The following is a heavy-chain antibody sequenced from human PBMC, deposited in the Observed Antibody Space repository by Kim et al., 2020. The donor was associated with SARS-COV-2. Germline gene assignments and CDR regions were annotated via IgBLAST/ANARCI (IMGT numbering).Heavy chain of an antibody. CDR3: ARGNGYDSLYYYHGMDV. D-gene: IGHD5-12*01. CDR2: IYYSGST. J-gene: IGHJ6*01. V-gene: IGHV4-39*07. Sequence: SETLSLTCTVSGGSISSSSYYWGWIRQPPGKGLEWIGSIYYSGSTYYNPSLKSRVTISVDTSKNQFSLKLSSVTAADTAGFYCARGNGYDSLYYYHGMDV. CDR1: GGSISSSSYY.